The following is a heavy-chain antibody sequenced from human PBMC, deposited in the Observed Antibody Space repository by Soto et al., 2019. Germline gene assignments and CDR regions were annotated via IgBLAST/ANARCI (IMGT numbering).Heavy chain of an antibody. CDR3: AREYTYGSNFFDC. V-gene: IGHV4-31*03. Sequence: QVRLQESGPGLVKPSQTLSLTCTVSGGSISSAAYYWSWIRQHPGKGLEWIGYVSHSGSTYYNPSRQSRVIISVDTSKNPFSLSLTSVTAADTAVYYCAREYTYGSNFFDCWGQGALVTVSS. CDR2: VSHSGST. J-gene: IGHJ4*02. D-gene: IGHD5-18*01. CDR1: GGSISSAAYY.